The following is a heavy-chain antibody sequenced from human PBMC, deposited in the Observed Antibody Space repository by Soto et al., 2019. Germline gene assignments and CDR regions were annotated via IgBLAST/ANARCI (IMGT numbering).Heavy chain of an antibody. Sequence: VSGTTLVDPTHTLTLTCTFSGFSLSTSGVGVGWIRQPPGKALEWLALIYWNDDKRYSPSLKSRLTITKDTSKNQVVLTMTNMDPVDTATYYCAHSTSAFWSGYSYYYYYGMDVWGKGTTVTVSS. J-gene: IGHJ6*04. D-gene: IGHD3-3*01. CDR3: AHSTSAFWSGYSYYYYYGMDV. CDR1: GFSLSTSGVG. V-gene: IGHV2-5*01. CDR2: IYWNDDK.